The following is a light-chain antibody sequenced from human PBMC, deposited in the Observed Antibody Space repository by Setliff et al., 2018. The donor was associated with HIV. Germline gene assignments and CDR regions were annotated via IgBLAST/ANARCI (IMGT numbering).Light chain of an antibody. CDR3: CSYAGSYRRV. J-gene: IGLJ1*01. V-gene: IGLV2-11*01. CDR1: SSDVGGYNY. CDR2: DVS. Sequence: QSVLTQPRSVSGSPGQSVTISCTGTSSDVGGYNYVSWYQQHPGKAPKLMIYDVSKRPSGVPDRFSGSKSDNTASLTISGLQADDEADYYCCSYAGSYRRVFGTGTKVTVL.